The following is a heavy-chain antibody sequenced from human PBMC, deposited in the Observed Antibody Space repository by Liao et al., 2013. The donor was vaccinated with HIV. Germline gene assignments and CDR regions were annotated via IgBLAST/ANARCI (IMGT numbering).Heavy chain of an antibody. V-gene: IGHV4-59*01. CDR3: ARTFSVGDYGGNSRDGHYYYYMDV. D-gene: IGHD4-23*01. Sequence: QVQLQESGPGLVKPSETLSLTCTVSGGSISSYYWSWIRQPPGKGLEWIGYIYYSGSTNYNPSLKSRVTISVDTSKNQFSLKLSSVTAADTAVYYCARTFSVGDYGGNSRDGHYYYYMDVWGKGTTVTV. J-gene: IGHJ6*03. CDR1: GGSISSYY. CDR2: IYYSGST.